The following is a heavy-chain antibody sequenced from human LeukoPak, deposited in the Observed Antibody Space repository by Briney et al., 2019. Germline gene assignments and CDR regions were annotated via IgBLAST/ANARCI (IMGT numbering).Heavy chain of an antibody. V-gene: IGHV1-8*01. D-gene: IGHD3-3*01. CDR1: GYTFTSYD. CDR3: ARTKYYDFWSGYLYPDYYYYGMDV. CDR2: MNPNSGNT. J-gene: IGHJ6*02. Sequence: ASVKVSCKASGYTFTSYDINWVRQATGQGLEWMGWMNPNSGNTGYAQKFQGRVTMTRNTSISTAYMELSSLRSEDTAVYYCARTKYYDFWSGYLYPDYYYYGMDVWGQGTTVTVSS.